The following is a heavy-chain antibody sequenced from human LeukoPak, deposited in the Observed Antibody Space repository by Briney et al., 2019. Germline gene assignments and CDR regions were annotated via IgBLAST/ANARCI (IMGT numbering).Heavy chain of an antibody. J-gene: IGHJ3*02. Sequence: SVKVSCKASGGTFSSYAISWVRQAPGQGLEWMGGIIPIFGTANYAQKFQGRVTITADESTSTAYMELRSLRSDDTAVYYCARFGGWDSGSLNDAFDIWGQGTMVTVSS. D-gene: IGHD1-26*01. CDR3: ARFGGWDSGSLNDAFDI. CDR1: GGTFSSYA. CDR2: IIPIFGTA. V-gene: IGHV1-69*13.